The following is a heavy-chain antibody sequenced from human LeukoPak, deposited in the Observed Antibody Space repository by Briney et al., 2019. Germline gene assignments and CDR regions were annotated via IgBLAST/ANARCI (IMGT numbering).Heavy chain of an antibody. CDR3: ARSLQGDWIGYYCGMDV. CDR2: IYYSGST. J-gene: IGHJ6*02. CDR1: GGSISSYY. Sequence: SETLSLTCTVSGGSISSYYWSWIRQPPGKGLEWIGYIYYSGSTNYNPSLKSRVTISVDTSKNQFSLKLSSVTAADTAVYYCARSLQGDWIGYYCGMDVWGQGTTVTVSS. D-gene: IGHD2-21*01. V-gene: IGHV4-59*08.